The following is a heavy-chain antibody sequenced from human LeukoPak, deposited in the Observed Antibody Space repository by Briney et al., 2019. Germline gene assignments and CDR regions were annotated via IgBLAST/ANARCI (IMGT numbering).Heavy chain of an antibody. CDR3: ARVGVGSIDY. V-gene: IGHV4-30-4*01. D-gene: IGHD1-26*01. Sequence: SETLSLTCTVSGGSISSGDYYWSWIRQPPGTGLEWIGYINYSGSTYYNPSLKSRVTISVDTSKNQFSLKLSSVTAADTAVYYCARVGVGSIDYWGQGTLVAVSS. CDR1: GGSISSGDYY. CDR2: INYSGST. J-gene: IGHJ4*02.